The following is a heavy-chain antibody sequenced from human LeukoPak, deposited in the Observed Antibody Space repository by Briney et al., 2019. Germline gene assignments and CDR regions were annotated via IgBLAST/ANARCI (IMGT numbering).Heavy chain of an antibody. D-gene: IGHD3-10*01. CDR1: GYTFTAYY. J-gene: IGHJ4*02. CDR2: INPNSGGT. V-gene: IGHV1-2*02. CDR3: ARSYLVRGVMSGY. Sequence: ASVKVSCKASGYTFTAYYMHWVRQAPGQGLEWIGWINPNSGGTTYAQKFQGRVTMTRDTSISTAYMELSGLTSDDTAVYYCARSYLVRGVMSGYWGQGTLVTVSS.